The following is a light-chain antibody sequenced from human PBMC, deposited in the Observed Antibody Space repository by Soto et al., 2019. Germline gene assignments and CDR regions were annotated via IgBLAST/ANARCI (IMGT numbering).Light chain of an antibody. CDR3: QQYSNWPSWT. J-gene: IGKJ1*01. CDR1: QSVNNF. V-gene: IGKV3-15*01. Sequence: EKVMTQSPATLSMSPGERATLSCRASQSVNNFLAWYQQKPGQAPRLLIYGASTRATGIPARVSGSGSGTEFTLTISSLQSEDFAVYYCQQYSNWPSWTFGQGTKVEVK. CDR2: GAS.